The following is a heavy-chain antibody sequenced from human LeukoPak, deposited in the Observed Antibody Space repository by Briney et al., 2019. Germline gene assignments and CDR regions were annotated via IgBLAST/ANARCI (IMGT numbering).Heavy chain of an antibody. CDR2: ISGSGGST. CDR3: AKDRSSGWFYPSFDY. CDR1: GFTFSSYA. V-gene: IGHV3-23*01. D-gene: IGHD6-19*01. Sequence: GGSLRLSCAVSGFTFSSYAMNWARQPPGKGLEWVSTISGSGGSTYYADSVKGRFTISRDKSKNTLYLQMNSLRAEDTAVYYCAKDRSSGWFYPSFDYWGQGTLVTVSS. J-gene: IGHJ4*02.